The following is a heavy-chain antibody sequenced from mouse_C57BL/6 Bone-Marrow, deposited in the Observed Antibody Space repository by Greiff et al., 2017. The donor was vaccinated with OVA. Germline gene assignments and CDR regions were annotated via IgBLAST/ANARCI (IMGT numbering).Heavy chain of an antibody. CDR2: IDPETGGT. J-gene: IGHJ4*01. V-gene: IGHV1-15*01. CDR1: GYTFTDSE. CDR3: TRGYSNYYAMDY. Sequence: QVQLQQSGAELVRPGASVTLSCKASGYTFTDSEMHWVKQTPVHGLEWIGAIDPETGGTASNQKFKGKAILTSDKSSSTAYMALRILTSEDSAVYYGTRGYSNYYAMDYWGQGPSVTVSS. D-gene: IGHD2-5*01.